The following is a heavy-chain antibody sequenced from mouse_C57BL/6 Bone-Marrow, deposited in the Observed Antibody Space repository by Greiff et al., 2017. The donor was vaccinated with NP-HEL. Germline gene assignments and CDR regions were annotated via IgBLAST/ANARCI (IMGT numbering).Heavy chain of an antibody. V-gene: IGHV1-55*01. Sequence: VQLQQPGAELVKPGASVKMSCKASGYTFTSYWITWVKQRPGQGLEWIGDIYPGSGSTNYNEKFKSKATLTVDTSSSTAYMQLSSLTSEDSAVYYCARSLFITTVVGDYWGQGTTLPVSS. J-gene: IGHJ2*01. CDR3: ARSLFITTVVGDY. D-gene: IGHD1-1*01. CDR1: GYTFTSYW. CDR2: IYPGSGST.